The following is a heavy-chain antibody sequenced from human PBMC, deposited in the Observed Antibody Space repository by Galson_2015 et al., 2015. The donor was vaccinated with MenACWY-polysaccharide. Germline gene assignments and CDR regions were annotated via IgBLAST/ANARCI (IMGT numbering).Heavy chain of an antibody. Sequence: SETLSLTCAVSGDSISANNYWSWVRQPPGKGLEWIGDIYHSGNTNYNPSLKSRVIMSVDKSKDQFSLDLTSVTAADTAVYYCARYYYYYMDVWGKGTTVTVSS. V-gene: IGHV4-4*02. CDR2: IYHSGNT. J-gene: IGHJ6*03. CDR3: ARYYYYYMDV. CDR1: GDSISANNY.